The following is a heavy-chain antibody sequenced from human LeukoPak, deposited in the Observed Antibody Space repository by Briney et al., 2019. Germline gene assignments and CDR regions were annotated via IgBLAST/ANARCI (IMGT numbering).Heavy chain of an antibody. Sequence: PSETLSLTCAVYGGSFSGYYWSWIRQPPGKGLEWIGEINHSGSTNYNPSLKSRVTISVDTSKNQFSLKLSSVTAADTAVYYCARLGRSWSTFNYYYYYMDVWGKGTTVTVSS. CDR1: GGSFSGYY. V-gene: IGHV4-34*01. CDR2: INHSGST. J-gene: IGHJ6*03. CDR3: ARLGRSWSTFNYYYYYMDV. D-gene: IGHD6-13*01.